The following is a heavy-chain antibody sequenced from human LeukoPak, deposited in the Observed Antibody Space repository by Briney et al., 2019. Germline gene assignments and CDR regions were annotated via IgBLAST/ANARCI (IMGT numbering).Heavy chain of an antibody. D-gene: IGHD2-2*02. CDR1: GFTFSTYA. CDR2: IPGSGTST. J-gene: IGHJ3*02. CDR3: ARGNCSTSSCYIAGAFDI. Sequence: GSLRPSCAASGFTFSTYAMSWVRQAPGRGLEWVSGIPGSGTSTYANFVKGRFTISRDNSKNTLYLQMKSLRAEDTAVYFCARGNCSTSSCYIAGAFDIWGQGTMVTVSP. V-gene: IGHV3-23*01.